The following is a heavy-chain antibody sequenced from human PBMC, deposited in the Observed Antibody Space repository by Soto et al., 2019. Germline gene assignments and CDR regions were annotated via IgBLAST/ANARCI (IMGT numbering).Heavy chain of an antibody. CDR1: GFTFSDYY. V-gene: IGHV3-11*05. J-gene: IGHJ6*02. CDR3: ARDLFLWGGSGSSLGYYYYGMDV. Sequence: GGSLRLSCAASGFTFSDYYMSWIRQAPGKGLEWVSYISSSSSYTNYADSVKGRFTISRDNAKNSLYLQMNSLRAEDTAVYYCARDLFLWGGSGSSLGYYYYGMDVWGQGTTVTVSS. CDR2: ISSSSSYT. D-gene: IGHD3-10*01.